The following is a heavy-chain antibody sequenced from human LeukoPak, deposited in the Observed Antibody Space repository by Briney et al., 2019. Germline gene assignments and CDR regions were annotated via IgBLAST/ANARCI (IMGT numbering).Heavy chain of an antibody. CDR1: GFTVSSNY. CDR3: ARDFRGYYYGMDV. CDR2: IYSGGST. V-gene: IGHV3-53*01. J-gene: IGHJ6*02. Sequence: GGALRLSCAAPGFTVSSNYMSWVRQAPGKGLEWVSVIYSGGSTYYADSVKGRFTISRDNSKHTLYLQMNSLRAEDTAVYYCARDFRGYYYGMDVWGQGTTVTVSS. D-gene: IGHD5-24*01.